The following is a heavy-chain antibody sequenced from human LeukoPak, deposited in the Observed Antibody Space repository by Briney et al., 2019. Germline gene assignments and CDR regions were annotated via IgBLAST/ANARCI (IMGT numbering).Heavy chain of an antibody. CDR2: INPNSDGT. J-gene: IGHJ3*02. V-gene: IGHV1-2*02. CDR1: GYTFTGYY. CDR3: ARNRLAASDAFDI. D-gene: IGHD6-13*01. Sequence: ASVKVSCKASGYTFTGYYMHWVRQAPGQGLEWMGWINPNSDGTNYAQKFQGRVTMTRDTSISTAYMELSRLRSDDTAVYYCARNRLAASDAFDIWGQGTMVTVSS.